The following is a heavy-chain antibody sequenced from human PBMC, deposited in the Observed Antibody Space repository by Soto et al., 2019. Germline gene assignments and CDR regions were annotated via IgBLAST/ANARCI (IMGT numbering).Heavy chain of an antibody. CDR2: IYYSGST. J-gene: IGHJ5*02. D-gene: IGHD3-10*01. V-gene: IGHV4-31*03. CDR3: AKNYYGSKTGENWFDP. CDR1: GGSISSGGYY. Sequence: SETLSLTCTVSGGSISSGGYYWSWIRQHPGKGLEWIGYIYYSGSTYYNPSLKSRVTISVDTSKNQFSLKLSSVTAADTAVYYCAKNYYGSKTGENWFDPWGQGTLVTVSS.